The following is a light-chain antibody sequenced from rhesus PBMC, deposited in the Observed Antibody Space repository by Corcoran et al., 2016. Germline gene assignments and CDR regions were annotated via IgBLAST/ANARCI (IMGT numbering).Light chain of an antibody. CDR1: QGISNN. CDR2: KAS. CDR3: QHGYGILFT. V-gene: IGKV1-25*01. J-gene: IGKJ3*01. Sequence: DIQMTQSPSSLSAYVGDRVTITCRASQGISNNLAWYQQKLGKVPKLLLYKASTLQSGIPSRFSGSGSGTDFTLTIRSLQPEDFATYYCQHGYGILFTFGPGTKLDIK.